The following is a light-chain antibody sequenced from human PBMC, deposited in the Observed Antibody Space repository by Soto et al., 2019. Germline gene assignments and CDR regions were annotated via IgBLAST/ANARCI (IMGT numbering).Light chain of an antibody. CDR3: QRYATYSPT. V-gene: IGKV1-5*03. J-gene: IGKJ1*01. CDR2: GAS. Sequence: GDRVTITCRASESISTWLAWYQQKPGKAPKLLIYGASSLESGVPPRFSGDGSGTEFTLTISSLQRDDFATYYCQRYATYSPTFGQGTKVDIK. CDR1: ESISTW.